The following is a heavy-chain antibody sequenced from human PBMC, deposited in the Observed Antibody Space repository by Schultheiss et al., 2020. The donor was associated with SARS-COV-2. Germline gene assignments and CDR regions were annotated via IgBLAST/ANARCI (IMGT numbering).Heavy chain of an antibody. CDR3: ARMRNYYDSSDY. CDR1: GGSISSGGYY. V-gene: IGHV4-39*01. J-gene: IGHJ4*02. Sequence: SETLSLTCTVSGGSISSGGYYWGWIRQPPGKGLEWIGSIYYSGSTYYNPSLKSRVTISVDTSKNQFSLKLSSVTAADTAVYYCARMRNYYDSSDYWGQGTLVTVSS. D-gene: IGHD3-22*01. CDR2: IYYSGST.